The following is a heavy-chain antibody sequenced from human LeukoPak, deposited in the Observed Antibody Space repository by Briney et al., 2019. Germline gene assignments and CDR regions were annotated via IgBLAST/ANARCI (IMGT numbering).Heavy chain of an antibody. CDR2: INPKSAGT. J-gene: IGHJ4*02. V-gene: IGHV1-2*02. D-gene: IGHD2-2*01. CDR3: ASVCSSTNCYDFDY. Sequence: ASVKVSCKASGYTFTDYYMHWVRQAPGQGLEWMGWINPKSAGTNYAQKFQGRVTMTRDMSISTAYMELSRLRSDDTAVYYCASVCSSTNCYDFDYWGQGPLVTVSS. CDR1: GYTFTDYY.